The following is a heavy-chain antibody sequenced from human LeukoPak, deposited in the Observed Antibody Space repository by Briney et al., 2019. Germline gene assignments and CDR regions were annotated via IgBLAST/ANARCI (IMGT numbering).Heavy chain of an antibody. Sequence: GGSLRLSCVASGFSFSRYGIHWVRQAPGKGLQWVAFIRYDGSEKFYADSVKGRFTISRDNSKNTLFLQMNSLRAEDTAVYYCAKEFSGGWSFDYWGQGTLVTVSS. CDR2: IRYDGSEK. D-gene: IGHD6-19*01. V-gene: IGHV3-30*02. CDR1: GFSFSRYG. J-gene: IGHJ4*02. CDR3: AKEFSGGWSFDY.